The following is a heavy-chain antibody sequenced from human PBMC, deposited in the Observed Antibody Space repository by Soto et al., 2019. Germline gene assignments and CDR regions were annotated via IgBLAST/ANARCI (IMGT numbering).Heavy chain of an antibody. Sequence: VKVSCKASGYTFTSYXXXWVRQAPGQGLEWTGWISAYNGNTNYAQKLQGRVSISLDTSKNHFSLELTSVPAADTAVYYCARVKLAGRGGFDYWGLGTLVTVSS. J-gene: IGHJ4*02. CDR3: ARVKLAGRGGFDY. CDR1: GYTFTSYX. D-gene: IGHD2-15*01. V-gene: IGHV1-18*01. CDR2: ISAYNGNT.